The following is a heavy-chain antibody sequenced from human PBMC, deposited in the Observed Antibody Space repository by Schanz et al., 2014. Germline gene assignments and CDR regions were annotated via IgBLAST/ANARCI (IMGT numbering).Heavy chain of an antibody. V-gene: IGHV3-48*01. J-gene: IGHJ5*02. CDR1: GFIFSVYN. Sequence: EVQLVESGGGLVQPGGSLRLSCAASGFIFSVYNMNWVRQAPGKGLEWVSYISYDSTIIHYADSVKGRFSVSRDNSKNTLYLQMNSLRADDTAVYYCAKDQLANYRGSGYNWFDPWGQGTLVTVSS. D-gene: IGHD3-10*01. CDR2: ISYDSTII. CDR3: AKDQLANYRGSGYNWFDP.